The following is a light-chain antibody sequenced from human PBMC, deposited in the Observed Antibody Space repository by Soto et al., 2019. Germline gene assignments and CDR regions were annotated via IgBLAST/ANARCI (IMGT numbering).Light chain of an antibody. CDR1: ALPKQY. CDR3: QSADSSGTYSVV. J-gene: IGLJ2*01. Sequence: SYELTQPPSVSVSPGQTARITCSGDALPKQYAYWYQQKPGQAPVLVIYKDSERPSGIPDRFSGSSSGTTVTLTIRGVQAEDEADYYCQSADSSGTYSVVFGGGTKVTVL. V-gene: IGLV3-25*03. CDR2: KDS.